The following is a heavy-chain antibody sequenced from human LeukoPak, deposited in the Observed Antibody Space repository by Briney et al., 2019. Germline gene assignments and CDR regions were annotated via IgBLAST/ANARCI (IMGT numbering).Heavy chain of an antibody. D-gene: IGHD3-22*01. CDR1: GITLSNYG. V-gene: IGHV3-23*01. J-gene: IGHJ4*02. CDR3: AKRGVVIRVILVGFHKEAYYFDS. CDR2: ISDSGGRT. Sequence: GGSLRLSCAVSGITLSNYGMSWVRLAPGKGLVWVAGISDSGGRTNYADPVKGRFTISRDNSKNTLYLQMNSLRAEDTAVYFCAKRGVVIRVILVGFHKEAYYFDSWGQGALVTVSS.